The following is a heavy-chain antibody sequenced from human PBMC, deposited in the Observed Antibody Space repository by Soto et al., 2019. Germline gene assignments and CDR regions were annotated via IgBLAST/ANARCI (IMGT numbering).Heavy chain of an antibody. J-gene: IGHJ6*02. D-gene: IGHD2-8*01. CDR2: IRSTAYGGTT. Sequence: GGSLRLSCTASGFTFGDYAMSWVRQAPGKGLEWVGFIRSTAYGGTTEYAASVKGRFTISRDDSKSIAYLQMNSLKTEDTAVYYCTRDLTLYCTNGVCYKGGYYYYGMDVWGQGTTVTVSS. V-gene: IGHV3-49*04. CDR3: TRDLTLYCTNGVCYKGGYYYYGMDV. CDR1: GFTFGDYA.